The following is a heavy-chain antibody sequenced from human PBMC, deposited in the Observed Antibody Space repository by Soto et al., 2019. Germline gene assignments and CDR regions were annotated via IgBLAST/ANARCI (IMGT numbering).Heavy chain of an antibody. Sequence: QVQLQQSGPGLVKPSQTLSLTCAISGDSVSSNSAAWNWIRQSPSRGLEWLGRTYYRSKWYNDYPWSATSRITINHDTSRNQFSLQFNSVNPEDTAVYYCARDSPGYGDYVLFDYWGQGTLVTVSS. J-gene: IGHJ4*02. V-gene: IGHV6-1*01. D-gene: IGHD4-17*01. CDR1: GDSVSSNSAA. CDR2: TYYRSKWYN. CDR3: ARDSPGYGDYVLFDY.